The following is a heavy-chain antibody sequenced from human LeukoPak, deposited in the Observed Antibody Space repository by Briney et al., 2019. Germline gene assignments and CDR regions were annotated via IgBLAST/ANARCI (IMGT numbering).Heavy chain of an antibody. Sequence: SETLSLTCAVYGGSFSGYYWSWIRQPPGKGLEWIGEINHSGSTNYNPSLKSRVTISVDTSKNQFSLKLSSVTAAATAVYYCARDRYYGSGSYYNPRRGYFDYWGQGTLVTVSS. V-gene: IGHV4-34*01. D-gene: IGHD3-10*01. J-gene: IGHJ4*02. CDR3: ARDRYYGSGSYYNPRRGYFDY. CDR1: GGSFSGYY. CDR2: INHSGST.